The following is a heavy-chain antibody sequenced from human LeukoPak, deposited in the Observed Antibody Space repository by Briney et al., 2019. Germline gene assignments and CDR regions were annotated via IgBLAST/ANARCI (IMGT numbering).Heavy chain of an antibody. V-gene: IGHV4-61*01. CDR1: GFSVSSGFY. CDR3: ARETLLNFDY. J-gene: IGHJ4*02. CDR2: IYYSGST. Sequence: SETLSLTCSVSGFSVSSGFYWAWIRQPPGKGLGWIGYIYYSGSTNYNPSLKSRVTISVDRSKNQFSLKLSSVTAADTAVYYCARETLLNFDYWGQGTLVTVSS.